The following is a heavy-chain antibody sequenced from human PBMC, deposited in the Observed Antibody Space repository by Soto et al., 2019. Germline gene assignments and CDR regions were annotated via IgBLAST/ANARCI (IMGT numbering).Heavy chain of an antibody. D-gene: IGHD6-19*01. Sequence: QVHLVQSGAEVKKPGSSVKVSCKASGGSFSNYIFAWVRQAPGQGLEWMGGTIPMFATVQYAQKLQGRVTITADESTSTVYMDLTSLTSDDTAVYYCARGLFGQQWLVGFDTWGQGTLVTVSS. CDR3: ARGLFGQQWLVGFDT. CDR1: GGSFSNYI. J-gene: IGHJ4*02. V-gene: IGHV1-69*01. CDR2: TIPMFATV.